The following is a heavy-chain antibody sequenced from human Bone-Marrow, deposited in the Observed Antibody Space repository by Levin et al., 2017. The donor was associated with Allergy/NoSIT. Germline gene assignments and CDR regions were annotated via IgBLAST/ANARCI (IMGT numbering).Heavy chain of an antibody. V-gene: IGHV3-9*01. CDR2: ISWNSGYI. CDR1: GFSFDDYA. J-gene: IGHJ4*02. CDR3: ARDIGGYYGSRTSLEY. Sequence: GGSLRLSCAASGFSFDDYAMHWVRQAPGKGLEWVSGISWNSGYIGYADSVKGRFTISRDNAKNSLYLQLNSLRPEDTALYYCARDIGGYYGSRTSLEYWGQGTRVTVSS. D-gene: IGHD3-10*01.